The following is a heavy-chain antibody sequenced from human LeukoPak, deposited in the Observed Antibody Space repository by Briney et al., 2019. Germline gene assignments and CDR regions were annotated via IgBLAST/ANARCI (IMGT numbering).Heavy chain of an antibody. V-gene: IGHV4-34*01. CDR1: GGSFSGYY. Sequence: SETLSLTCAVYGGSFSGYYWSWIRQPPGKGLEWIGEINHSGVTNYNPSLKSRVTISVDTSKIQFSLKLNSVTAADTAVYYCARGSNTPVSIHWGQGALVTVSS. D-gene: IGHD2-15*01. CDR2: INHSGVT. J-gene: IGHJ4*02. CDR3: ARGSNTPVSIH.